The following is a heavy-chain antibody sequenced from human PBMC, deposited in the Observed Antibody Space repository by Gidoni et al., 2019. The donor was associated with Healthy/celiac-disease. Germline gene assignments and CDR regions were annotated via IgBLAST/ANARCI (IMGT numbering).Heavy chain of an antibody. Sequence: QVTLRESGPALVKTTQTLTLTCTFSGFSLSTSGMCVSWIRQPPGKALEWLALIDWDDDKYYSTSLKTRLTISKDTSKNQGVLTMTNMDPVDTATYYCARIRGCSSGWYYFDYWGQGTLVTVSS. D-gene: IGHD6-19*01. J-gene: IGHJ4*02. CDR3: ARIRGCSSGWYYFDY. CDR2: IDWDDDK. CDR1: GFSLSTSGMC. V-gene: IGHV2-70*01.